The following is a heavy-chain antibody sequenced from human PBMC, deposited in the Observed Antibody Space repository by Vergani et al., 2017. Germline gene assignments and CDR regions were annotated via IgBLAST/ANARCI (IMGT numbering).Heavy chain of an antibody. J-gene: IGHJ5*02. V-gene: IGHV3-9*01. D-gene: IGHD6-6*01. Sequence: EVQLEESGGGLVLPGRFLRLPCVASGFTFAGYAMHWVRQAPGKGLGWVSGISWNSNSIGYADSVKGRFTIPRDNAKNSLYLQMNSLRAEDTALYYCAKDLGTSSGGGWFDPWGQGTLVTVSS. CDR2: ISWNSNSI. CDR1: GFTFAGYA. CDR3: AKDLGTSSGGGWFDP.